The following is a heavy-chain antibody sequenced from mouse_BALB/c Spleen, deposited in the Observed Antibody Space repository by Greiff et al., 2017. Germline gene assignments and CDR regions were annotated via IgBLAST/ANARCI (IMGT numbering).Heavy chain of an antibody. Sequence: EVNVVESGGGLVQPGGSLRLSCATSGFTFSDFYMEWVRQPPGKRLEWIAASRNKANDYTTEYSASVKGRFIVSRDTSQSILYLQMNALRAEDTAIYYCARYDGAMDYWGQGTSVTVSS. D-gene: IGHD2-14*01. V-gene: IGHV7-1*02. J-gene: IGHJ4*01. CDR1: GFTFSDFY. CDR3: ARYDGAMDY. CDR2: SRNKANDYTT.